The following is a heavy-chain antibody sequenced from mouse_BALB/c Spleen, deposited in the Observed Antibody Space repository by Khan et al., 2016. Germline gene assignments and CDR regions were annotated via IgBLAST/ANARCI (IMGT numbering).Heavy chain of an antibody. J-gene: IGHJ1*01. Sequence: QVQLQQSGAELMKPGASVKTSCKASGYTFSNYWIEWVKQRPGHGLEWLGKILPGSGSTKHTEQFKGMAPFTADTSSNTAYMQLSSLNYEDSADYCGARGVRQGYFEDWGAGTPVTVAS. D-gene: IGHD2-14*01. V-gene: IGHV1-9*01. CDR1: GYTFSNYW. CDR3: ARGVRQGYFED. CDR2: ILPGSGST.